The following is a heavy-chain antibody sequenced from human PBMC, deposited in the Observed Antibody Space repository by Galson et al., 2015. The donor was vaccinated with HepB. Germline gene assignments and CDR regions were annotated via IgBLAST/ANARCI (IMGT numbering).Heavy chain of an antibody. CDR2: ISWNSGSI. D-gene: IGHD3-10*01. J-gene: IGHJ4*02. CDR3: AKSSLPMVQGVPFDY. V-gene: IGHV3-9*01. Sequence: SLRLSCAASGFTFDDYAMHWVRQAPGKGLEWVSGISWNSGSIGYADSVKGRFTISRDNAKNSLYLQMNSLRAEDTALYYCAKSSLPMVQGVPFDYWGQGTLVTVSS. CDR1: GFTFDDYA.